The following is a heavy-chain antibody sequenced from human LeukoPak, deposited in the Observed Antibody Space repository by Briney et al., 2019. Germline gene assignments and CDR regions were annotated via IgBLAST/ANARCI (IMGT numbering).Heavy chain of an antibody. CDR2: ISAYSGNT. Sequence: GASVKVSCKASGYSFSDSGINWVRQAPGQGLEWMGWISAYSGNTYFAQKFQGRVTLTTDTSTSTGYMELRTLRSDDTAVYYCARGENPLGAFDIWGQGTMVTVSS. V-gene: IGHV1-18*01. CDR1: GYSFSDSG. J-gene: IGHJ3*02. CDR3: ARGENPLGAFDI.